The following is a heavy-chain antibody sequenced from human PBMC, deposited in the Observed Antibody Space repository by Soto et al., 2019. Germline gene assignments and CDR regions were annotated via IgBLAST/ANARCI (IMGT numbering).Heavy chain of an antibody. Sequence: PSETLSLTCAFYGGSFSGYYWSWIRQPPGKGLEWIGEINHSGSTNYNPSLKSRVTISVDTSKNQFSLKLSSVTAADTAVYYWARGGLAVAAFCDYWGQGTLVTVSS. CDR3: ARGGLAVAAFCDY. D-gene: IGHD6-19*01. J-gene: IGHJ4*02. CDR1: GGSFSGYY. CDR2: INHSGST. V-gene: IGHV4-34*01.